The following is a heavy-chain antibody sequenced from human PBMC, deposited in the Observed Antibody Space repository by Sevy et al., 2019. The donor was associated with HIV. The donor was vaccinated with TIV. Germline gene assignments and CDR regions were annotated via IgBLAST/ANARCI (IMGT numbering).Heavy chain of an antibody. CDR1: GYSISSGYY. CDR2: IYHSGRT. D-gene: IGHD2-15*01. J-gene: IGHJ5*02. CDR3: ARGIGVIVGVVAAPGDWFDP. Sequence: SETLSLTCALSGYSISSGYYWGWIRQPPGKGLEWIGSIYHSGRTYYNPSLRSRVTISVDTSKNQFSWMLSSVSAGVTAVYYSARGIGVIVGVVAAPGDWFDPWGKGTRVTVP. V-gene: IGHV4-38-2*01.